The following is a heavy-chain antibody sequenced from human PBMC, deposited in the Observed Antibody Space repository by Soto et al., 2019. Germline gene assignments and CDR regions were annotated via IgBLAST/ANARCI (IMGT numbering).Heavy chain of an antibody. J-gene: IGHJ4*02. CDR3: AGGYYFDFDY. V-gene: IGHV3-30*03. CDR2: ISYDGSNK. Sequence: QVQLVESGGGVVQPGRSLRLSCAASGFTFSSYGMHWVRQAPGKGLEWVAVISYDGSNKYYADSVKGRFTISRDNSKNTLYLQMNSLRAEDTAVYYCAGGYYFDFDYWGQGTLVTVSS. CDR1: GFTFSSYG. D-gene: IGHD3-22*01.